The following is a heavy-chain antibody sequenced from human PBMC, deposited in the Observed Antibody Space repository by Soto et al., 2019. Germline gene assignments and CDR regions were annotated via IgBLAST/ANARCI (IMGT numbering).Heavy chain of an antibody. CDR1: GYTFTSYG. Sequence: ASVKVSCKASGYTFTSYGISWVRQAPGQGLEWMGWISANNGKTNYAQKLQGRVTITADKSTSTAYMELSSLRSEDTAVYYCARSFYGDSDYWGQGTLVTVSS. V-gene: IGHV1-18*01. J-gene: IGHJ4*02. CDR2: ISANNGKT. D-gene: IGHD4-17*01. CDR3: ARSFYGDSDY.